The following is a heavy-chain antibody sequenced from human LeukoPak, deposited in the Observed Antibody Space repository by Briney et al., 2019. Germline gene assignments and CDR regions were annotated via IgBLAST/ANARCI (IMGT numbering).Heavy chain of an antibody. Sequence: ASVKVSCKASGYTFTSYYMHWVRRAPGQGREWMGIINPSGGSTSYAQKFQGRVTMTRDTSTSTVYMELSSLRSEDTAVYYCARDYGGYYGSGRADWFDPWGQGTPVTVSS. CDR3: ARDYGGYYGSGRADWFDP. J-gene: IGHJ5*02. CDR2: INPSGGST. V-gene: IGHV1-46*01. CDR1: GYTFTSYY. D-gene: IGHD3-10*01.